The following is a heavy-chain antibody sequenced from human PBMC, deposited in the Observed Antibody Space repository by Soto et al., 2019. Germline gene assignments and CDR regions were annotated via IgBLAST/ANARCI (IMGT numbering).Heavy chain of an antibody. Sequence: QVQLQQWGAGLLKPSETLSLTCAVYGGSFSGYYWSWIRQPPGKGLEWIGEINHSGSTNYNPSLKSRVTISVETSKNQFSLKLSSVTAADTAVYYCARGVYPRKAPFGYWGQGTLVTVSS. CDR2: INHSGST. J-gene: IGHJ4*02. CDR3: ARGVYPRKAPFGY. V-gene: IGHV4-34*01. CDR1: GGSFSGYY.